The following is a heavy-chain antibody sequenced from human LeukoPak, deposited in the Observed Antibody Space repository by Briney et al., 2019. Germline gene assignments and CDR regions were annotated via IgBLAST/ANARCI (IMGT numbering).Heavy chain of an antibody. D-gene: IGHD2-2*01. J-gene: IGHJ6*03. CDR3: ARLPAARYYYYYMDV. V-gene: IGHV3-11*01. CDR2: ISSSGSTV. CDR1: GFTFSDYY. Sequence: GGSLRLSCAASGFTFSDYYMSWIRQATGKGLEWVSYISSSGSTVYYADSVKGRFTISRDNAKNSLYLQMNSLRAEDTAVYYCARLPAARYYYYYMDVWGKGTTVTVSS.